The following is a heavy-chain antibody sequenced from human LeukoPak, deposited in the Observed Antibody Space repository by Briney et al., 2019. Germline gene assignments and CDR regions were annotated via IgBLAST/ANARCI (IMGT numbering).Heavy chain of an antibody. V-gene: IGHV4-31*03. Sequence: SETLSLTCTVSGGSISSGGYYWSWIRQHPGKGLEWIGYIYYSGSTYYNPSLKSRVTISVDTSKNQFSLKLSSVTAADTAVYYCARGRGTRSYYYYYGMDVWGQGTTVTVSS. CDR1: GGSISSGGYY. J-gene: IGHJ6*02. D-gene: IGHD1-1*01. CDR2: IYYSGST. CDR3: ARGRGTRSYYYYYGMDV.